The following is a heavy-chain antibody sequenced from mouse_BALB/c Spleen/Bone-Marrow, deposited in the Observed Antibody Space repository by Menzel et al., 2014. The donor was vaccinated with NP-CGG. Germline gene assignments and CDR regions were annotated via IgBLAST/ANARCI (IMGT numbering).Heavy chain of an antibody. J-gene: IGHJ3*01. CDR3: AYGSAYGFAY. V-gene: IGHV1S29*02. CDR2: IYPYNGGT. CDR1: GYTFTDYN. D-gene: IGHD1-1*01. Sequence: VQLQQSGPELVKPGASVKISCKASGYTFTDYNMHWVKQSHGKTPEWIGYIYPYNGGTGYNQKFNTRATLTVDDSSSTAYMELRSLTSEDSAVYYCAYGSAYGFAYWGQGTLVTVSA.